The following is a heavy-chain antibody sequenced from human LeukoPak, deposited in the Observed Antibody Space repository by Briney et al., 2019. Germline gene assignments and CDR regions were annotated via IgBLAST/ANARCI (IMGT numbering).Heavy chain of an antibody. CDR3: ASLRSYSDAFDI. Sequence: GESLQISCQGSGYTFTSYWIAWVRQMPGEGLEWMGIIYPGDSDTRYSPSFQGQATFSADKSISTAFLQWSSLKASDSAMYYCASLRSYSDAFDIWGQGTMVTVSS. D-gene: IGHD2-21*01. V-gene: IGHV5-51*01. CDR1: GYTFTSYW. J-gene: IGHJ3*02. CDR2: IYPGDSDT.